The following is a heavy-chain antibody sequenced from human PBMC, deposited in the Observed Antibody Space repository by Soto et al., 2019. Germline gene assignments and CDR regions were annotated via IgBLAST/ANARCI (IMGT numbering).Heavy chain of an antibody. CDR3: ARDGFYAGSGRYSYGYPPPRYYAMDV. CDR2: ISTYTGNT. Sequence: GASVKVSCKASGYTFTNYDINWVRQAPGQGLEWMGWISTYTGNTNYAQKLQGRVTMTTDTSTRTAYMEMRSLRSDDTAIYYCARDGFYAGSGRYSYGYPPPRYYAMDVWGQGTTVTVSS. D-gene: IGHD5-18*01. V-gene: IGHV1-18*01. CDR1: GYTFTNYD. J-gene: IGHJ6*02.